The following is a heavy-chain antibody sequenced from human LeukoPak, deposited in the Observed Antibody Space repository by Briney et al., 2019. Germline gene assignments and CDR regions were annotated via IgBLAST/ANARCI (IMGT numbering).Heavy chain of an antibody. CDR2: IIPILGIA. CDR3: ARDWGVPGE. V-gene: IGHV1-69*04. CDR1: GGTFSSYI. D-gene: IGHD2-2*01. Sequence: ASVKVSCKASGGTFSSYIISWVRQAPGQGLEWMGRIIPILGIANYAQKFQGRVTITADKSTSTAYMELSSIRPEDTAMNFRARDWGVPGEWGQGTLVTVSS. J-gene: IGHJ4*02.